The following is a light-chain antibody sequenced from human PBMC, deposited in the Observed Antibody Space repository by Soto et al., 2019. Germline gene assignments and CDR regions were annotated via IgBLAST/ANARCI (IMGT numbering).Light chain of an antibody. CDR1: SSNIGGNS. J-gene: IGLJ1*01. CDR3: GSWDSSLSAYV. CDR2: DDN. V-gene: IGLV1-51*01. Sequence: SVLTQPPSVSAAPGQKVTISCSGSSSNIGGNSVSWYQQLPGTAPKLLIYDDNKRPPGIPDRFSGSKSGTSATLGITGFQTGDEADYYCGSWDSSLSAYVFGTGTKVTV.